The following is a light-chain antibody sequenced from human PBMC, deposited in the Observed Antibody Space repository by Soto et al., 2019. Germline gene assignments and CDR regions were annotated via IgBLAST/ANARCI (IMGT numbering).Light chain of an antibody. V-gene: IGKV3-15*01. Sequence: EIVMTQSPATLYVSPGERATLSCRASQSVSSNLAWYQQKPGQAPRLLIYGVSTRATGIPARFSGNGSETAFTLTISSLQSEDFAVYYCQQYNNWPQTFGQGTKVEIK. CDR2: GVS. CDR1: QSVSSN. J-gene: IGKJ1*01. CDR3: QQYNNWPQT.